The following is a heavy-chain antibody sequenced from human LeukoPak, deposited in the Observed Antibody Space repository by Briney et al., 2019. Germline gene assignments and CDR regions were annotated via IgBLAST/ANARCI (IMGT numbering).Heavy chain of an antibody. CDR2: IYTSGST. J-gene: IGHJ6*03. Sequence: SQTLSLTCTVSGGSISSGSYYWSWIRQPAGKGLEWIGRIYTSGSTNYNPSLKSRVTISVDTSKNQFSLKLSSVTAADTAVYYCARASVVPAAIYYYYYYMDAWGKGTTVTVSS. D-gene: IGHD2-2*01. V-gene: IGHV4-61*02. CDR3: ARASVVPAAIYYYYYYMDA. CDR1: GGSISSGSYY.